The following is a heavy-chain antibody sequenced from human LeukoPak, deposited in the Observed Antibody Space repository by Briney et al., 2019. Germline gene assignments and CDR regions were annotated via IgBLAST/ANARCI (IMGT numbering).Heavy chain of an antibody. J-gene: IGHJ6*03. Sequence: PSETLSLTCTVSGGSISSYYWSWIRQPAGKGLEWIGRISSGGTNYNPSLKSRVTMSVDTSKNQFSLKLSSVTAADTAVYYCARDVPYCTNGVCYVRDYYYYMDVWGKGTTVTVSS. V-gene: IGHV4-4*07. CDR3: ARDVPYCTNGVCYVRDYYYYMDV. D-gene: IGHD2-8*01. CDR1: GGSISSYY. CDR2: ISSGGT.